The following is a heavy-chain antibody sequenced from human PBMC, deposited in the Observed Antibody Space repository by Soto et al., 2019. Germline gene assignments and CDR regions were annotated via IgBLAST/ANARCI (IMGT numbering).Heavy chain of an antibody. CDR1: GFSFSNYG. J-gene: IGHJ6*02. CDR2: ISGSGSST. V-gene: IGHV3-23*01. CDR3: AGYWEGGRHYYKGMDV. D-gene: IGHD2-15*01. Sequence: EVQLLESGGGLVQPGGSLRLSCAASGFSFSNYGMSWVRQAPGKGLEWVSHISGSGSSTNYADSVKGRFTISRDKSKNTMYLQMNSLRVEDTAVYYCAGYWEGGRHYYKGMDVWGQGTTVTVSS.